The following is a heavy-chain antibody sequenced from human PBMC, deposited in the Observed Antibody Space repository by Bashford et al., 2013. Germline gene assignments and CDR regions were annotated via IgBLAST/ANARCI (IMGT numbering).Heavy chain of an antibody. J-gene: IGHJ6*02. Sequence: GSLRLSCAASGFTFSSYGMHWVRQAPGKGLEWVAVISYDGSNKYYADSVKGRFTISRDNSKNTLYLQMNSLRAEDTAVYYCAKDHGSSWSFLLQDYYYYYGMDVWGQGTTVTGLL. CDR2: ISYDGSNK. CDR1: GFTFSSYG. CDR3: AKDHGSSWSFLLQDYYYYYGMDV. D-gene: IGHD6-13*01. V-gene: IGHV3-30*18.